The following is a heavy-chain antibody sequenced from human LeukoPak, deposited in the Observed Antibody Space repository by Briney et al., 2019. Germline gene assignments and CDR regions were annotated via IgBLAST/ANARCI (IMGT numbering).Heavy chain of an antibody. Sequence: PGGSLRLSCAAFGFTVSSNFMSWVRQAPGQGLEWVSVIYSGGSTYYADSVKGRFTISRDNSKNTLYLQMSSLRADDTAMYYCVKAQVGGTWDCWGQGTLVTVYS. CDR3: VKAQVGGTWDC. CDR1: GFTVSSNF. CDR2: IYSGGST. J-gene: IGHJ4*02. D-gene: IGHD1-26*01. V-gene: IGHV3-66*01.